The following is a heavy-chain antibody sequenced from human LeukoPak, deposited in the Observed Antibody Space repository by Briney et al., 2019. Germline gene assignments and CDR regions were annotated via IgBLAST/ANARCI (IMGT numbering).Heavy chain of an antibody. V-gene: IGHV3-43*01. Sequence: GGSLRLSCAASGFTFDDYTRHWVRQAPGKGLEWVSLISWDGGSTYYADSVKGRFTISRDNSKNSLYLQMNSLRTEDTALYYCAKGGRYSSSWYYYYYYMDVWGKGTTVTVSS. D-gene: IGHD6-13*01. J-gene: IGHJ6*03. CDR1: GFTFDDYT. CDR2: ISWDGGST. CDR3: AKGGRYSSSWYYYYYYMDV.